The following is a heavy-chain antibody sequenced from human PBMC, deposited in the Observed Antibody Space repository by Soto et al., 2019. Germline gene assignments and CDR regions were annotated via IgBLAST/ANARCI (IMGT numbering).Heavy chain of an antibody. D-gene: IGHD3-10*01. J-gene: IGHJ6*03. CDR3: ARVLMLRGTIVPEGYSYHMDL. V-gene: IGHV4-34*01. Sequence: SSETLSLTCAIYGGSFSGYYWSWIRQSPGKGLVWIGEITHSGGTNYNPFLKSRVTISINTSRNWFSLRLSSLTAADTAVYYCARVLMLRGTIVPEGYSYHMDLWGKGTTVTVSS. CDR1: GGSFSGYY. CDR2: ITHSGGT.